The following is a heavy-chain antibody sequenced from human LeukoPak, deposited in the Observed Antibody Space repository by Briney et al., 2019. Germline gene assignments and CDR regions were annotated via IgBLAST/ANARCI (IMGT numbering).Heavy chain of an antibody. CDR3: ARDPAGVRGGWFDP. D-gene: IGHD3-10*01. J-gene: IGHJ5*02. Sequence: ASVKVSCKASGYTFTSYYMHWVRQAPGQGLEWMGWISAYNGNTNYAQKLQGRVTMTTDTSTSTGYMELRSLRSDDTAVYYCARDPAGVRGGWFDPWGQGTLVTVSS. V-gene: IGHV1-18*04. CDR2: ISAYNGNT. CDR1: GYTFTSYY.